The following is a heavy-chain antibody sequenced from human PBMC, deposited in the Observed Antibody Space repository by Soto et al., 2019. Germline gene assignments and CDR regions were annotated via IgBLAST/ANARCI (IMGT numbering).Heavy chain of an antibody. CDR2: ISSNSDYK. D-gene: IGHD2-2*02. CDR1: GFSLSSRT. CDR3: ARGHCSRSSCYTVGAYYYGMDV. J-gene: IGHJ6*02. V-gene: IGHV3-21*01. Sequence: EVQLVESGGGLVRPGGSLRLSCAASGFSLSSRTMNWVRQTPGRGLEWVSSISSNSDYKYYADSVQGRFTISRDNAKNSLYLQMNSLRDEDTAVYYCARGHCSRSSCYTVGAYYYGMDVWGQGTTVIVSS.